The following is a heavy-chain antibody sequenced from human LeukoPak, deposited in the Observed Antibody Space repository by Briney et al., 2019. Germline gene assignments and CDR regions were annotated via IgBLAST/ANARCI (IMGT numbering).Heavy chain of an antibody. CDR2: IYSGGST. Sequence: GGSLRLSCAASGFTVSSNYMSWVRQAPGKGLEWVSVIYSGGSTYYADSVKGRFTISRDNSKNTLYLQMNSLRAEDTAVYYCARDSSGWYYFDYWGQGTLVTVSS. J-gene: IGHJ4*02. CDR1: GFTVSSNY. CDR3: ARDSSGWYYFDY. D-gene: IGHD6-19*01. V-gene: IGHV3-66*01.